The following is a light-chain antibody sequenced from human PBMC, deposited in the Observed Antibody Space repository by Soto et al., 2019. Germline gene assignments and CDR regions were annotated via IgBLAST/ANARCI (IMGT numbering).Light chain of an antibody. CDR2: GVT. V-gene: IGKV3-15*01. CDR1: QNIHIN. Sequence: EIVMTQSPDPLSVSPGDTATLSCRSSQNIHINLAWYQQKPGQAPTLLIYGVTARAPGVPARFSGSGYGTDFTLTVRSVQSGDFGVFYCQQYEGWPRTFGLGTKVEIQ. CDR3: QQYEGWPRT. J-gene: IGKJ2*01.